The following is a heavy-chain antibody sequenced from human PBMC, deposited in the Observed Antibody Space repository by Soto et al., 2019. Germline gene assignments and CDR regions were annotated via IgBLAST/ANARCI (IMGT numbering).Heavy chain of an antibody. Sequence: XVCLGRSCVARRFTFGSYSMHWVRQAPGKGLEWVAVISYDGSNKYYADSVKGRFTISRDNSKNTLYLQMNSLRAEDTAVYYSAVDTAMDPPFDYWGQRTLVTVSS. CDR2: ISYDGSNK. J-gene: IGHJ4*02. CDR1: RFTFGSYS. CDR3: AVDTAMDPPFDY. V-gene: IGHV3-30-3*01. D-gene: IGHD5-18*01.